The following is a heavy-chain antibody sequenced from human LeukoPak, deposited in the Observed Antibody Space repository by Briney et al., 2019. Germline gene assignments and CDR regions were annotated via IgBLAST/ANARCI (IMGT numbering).Heavy chain of an antibody. D-gene: IGHD3-22*01. CDR2: IYHSGGT. Sequence: SQTLSLTCAVSGASMYSGGYSWSWLRQPPGTGLEWIGYIYHSGGTYYNPSLKSRVTISADRSKNQFSLKLTSVTAADTAVYYCARSSHYYDSSGYYYPDNWGQGTLVTVSS. CDR1: GASMYSGGYS. CDR3: ARSSHYYDSSGYYYPDN. V-gene: IGHV4-30-2*01. J-gene: IGHJ4*02.